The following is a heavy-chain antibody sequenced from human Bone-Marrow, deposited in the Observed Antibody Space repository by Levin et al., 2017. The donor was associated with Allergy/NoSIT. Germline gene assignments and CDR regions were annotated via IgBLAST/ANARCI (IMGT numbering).Heavy chain of an antibody. CDR3: ARGNYYGMDV. V-gene: IGHV3-74*01. CDR1: GFTVSTYW. Sequence: PGGSLRLSCAASGFTVSTYWMHWVRQAPGKGLVWVSAVNRDGSYRTYADSVKGRFTISRDNAKNTLYLQMNSLRAEDTAVYYCARGNYYGMDVWGQGTTVIVSS. J-gene: IGHJ6*02. CDR2: VNRDGSYR.